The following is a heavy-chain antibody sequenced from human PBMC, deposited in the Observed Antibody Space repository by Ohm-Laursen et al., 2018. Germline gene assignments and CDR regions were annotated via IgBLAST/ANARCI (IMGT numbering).Heavy chain of an antibody. CDR2: ISDDGKAT. CDR1: GFTFSSYT. Sequence: SLRLSCAASGFTFSSYTMSWVRQAPGKGLEWVSAISDDGKATFYADSLKGRFTISRDNTKNTLYLQMNSLRADDTAVYYCAKRAQVRYFDYWGQGTLVTVSS. J-gene: IGHJ4*02. CDR3: AKRAQVRYFDY. D-gene: IGHD3-9*01. V-gene: IGHV3-23*01.